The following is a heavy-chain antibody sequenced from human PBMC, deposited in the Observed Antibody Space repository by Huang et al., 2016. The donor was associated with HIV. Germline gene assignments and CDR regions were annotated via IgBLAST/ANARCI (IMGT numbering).Heavy chain of an antibody. D-gene: IGHD3-22*01. CDR2: INHSGST. CDR3: ARRGVGLDKSGYLMHYFYYYMDV. V-gene: IGHV4-34*01. CDR1: GGSFSNYY. J-gene: IGHJ6*03. Sequence: QVHLQQWGAGLLKPSQTLSLTCAVYGGSFSNYYWSWIRQSPGKGLGWIGEINHSGSTNVHPALKSRVTISVDTSKNQFSLKISSMTAADTAVYYCARRGVGLDKSGYLMHYFYYYMDVWGKGTTVTVSS.